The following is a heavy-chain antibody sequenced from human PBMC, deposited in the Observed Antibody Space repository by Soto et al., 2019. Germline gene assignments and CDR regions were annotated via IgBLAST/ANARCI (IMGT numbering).Heavy chain of an antibody. CDR2: ISSTTNYI. CDR1: VVIFTRYS. J-gene: IGHJ4*02. Sequence: PVGSLRHSCAASVVIFTRYSMNWVRQAPGKGLEWVSSISSTTNYIYYGDSVKGRFSISRDNARNSLYLQMNSLRAEDTAVYYCARASETFWGRGTLVTVSS. V-gene: IGHV3-21*06. D-gene: IGHD3-16*01. CDR3: ARASETF.